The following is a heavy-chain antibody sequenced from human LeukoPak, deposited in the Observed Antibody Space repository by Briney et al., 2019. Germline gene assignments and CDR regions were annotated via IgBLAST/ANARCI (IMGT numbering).Heavy chain of an antibody. CDR2: ISGSGGST. J-gene: IGHJ3*02. CDR3: AKVSGSTYYDFWSGFNDAFDI. V-gene: IGHV3-23*01. CDR1: GFTFSSYA. Sequence: PGGSLRLSCAASGFTFSSYAMSWVRQAPGKGLEWVSAISGSGGSTYYADSVKGRFTISRDNSKNTLYLQMNSLRAEDTAVYYCAKVSGSTYYDFWSGFNDAFDIWGQGTMVTVSS. D-gene: IGHD3-3*01.